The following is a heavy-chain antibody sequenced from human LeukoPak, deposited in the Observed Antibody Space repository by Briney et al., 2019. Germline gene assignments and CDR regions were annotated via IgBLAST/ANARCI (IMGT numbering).Heavy chain of an antibody. Sequence: PGGSLRLSCAASGFTFNTYAMSWVRQAPGKGLEWVSGIGTSGSGTYYADSVKGRLTISRDNSKNSLYLLMNTLRAEDTAIYYCAKRNNREFDYWGQGTLVTVPS. CDR2: IGTSGSGT. V-gene: IGHV3-23*01. CDR3: AKRNNREFDY. CDR1: GFTFNTYA. J-gene: IGHJ4*02. D-gene: IGHD1-14*01.